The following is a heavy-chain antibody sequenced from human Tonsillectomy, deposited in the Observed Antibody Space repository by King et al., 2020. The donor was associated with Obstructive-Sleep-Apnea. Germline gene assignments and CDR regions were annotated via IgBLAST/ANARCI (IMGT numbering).Heavy chain of an antibody. Sequence: VQLVESGGGLVQPGGSLRLSCAASGLTFSNNVMHWVRQAPGKGLEWVSVISGGAESIYYADSVKGRFTISRDNSRNTLYLQMNSLRAEDTAVYYCAKRNAGESPHFDYWGQGSLVTVSS. CDR2: ISGGAESI. V-gene: IGHV3-23*04. D-gene: IGHD3-10*01. CDR3: AKRNAGESPHFDY. J-gene: IGHJ4*02. CDR1: GLTFSNNV.